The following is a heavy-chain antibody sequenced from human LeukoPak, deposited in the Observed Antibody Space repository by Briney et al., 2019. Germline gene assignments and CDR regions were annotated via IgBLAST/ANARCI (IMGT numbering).Heavy chain of an antibody. J-gene: IGHJ4*02. CDR1: GYTFTSYG. Sequence: ASVKVSCKASGYTFTSYGISWVRQAPGQGLEWMGWISAYNGNTNYAQKLQGRVTMTTDTSTSTAYMELRSLRSDDTAVYYCARGPPYYDFWSGRTTNFDYWGQGTLVTVSS. V-gene: IGHV1-18*01. CDR3: ARGPPYYDFWSGRTTNFDY. CDR2: ISAYNGNT. D-gene: IGHD3-3*01.